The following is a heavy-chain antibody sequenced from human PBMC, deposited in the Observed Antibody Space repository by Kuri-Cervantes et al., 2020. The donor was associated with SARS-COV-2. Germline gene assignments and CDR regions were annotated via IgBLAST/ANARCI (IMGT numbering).Heavy chain of an antibody. CDR2: IYASGNT. Sequence: LRLSCTVSGDSIGSGSYYWGWIRQPAGKGLEWIGHIYASGNTNYNSSLKSRVTISVDTSKNQFSLKLSSVTAADTAVYHCARVDSSSWLFDYWGQGTLVTVSS. V-gene: IGHV4-61*09. CDR3: ARVDSSSWLFDY. CDR1: GDSIGSGSYY. J-gene: IGHJ4*02. D-gene: IGHD6-13*01.